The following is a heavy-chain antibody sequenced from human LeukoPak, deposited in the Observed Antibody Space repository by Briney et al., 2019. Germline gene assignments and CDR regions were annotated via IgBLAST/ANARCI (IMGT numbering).Heavy chain of an antibody. J-gene: IGHJ4*02. CDR1: GFTFSSYS. D-gene: IGHD4-17*01. CDR3: ARNDYEDYGPDY. Sequence: GGSLRLSCAASGFTFSSYSMNWVRQSPGKGLEWVSSISSNSRYMYYADSVKGRFTISRDNAKNSLYLQMNSLRAEDTAVYYCARNDYEDYGPDYWGQGTLVTVSS. CDR2: ISSNSRYM. V-gene: IGHV3-21*01.